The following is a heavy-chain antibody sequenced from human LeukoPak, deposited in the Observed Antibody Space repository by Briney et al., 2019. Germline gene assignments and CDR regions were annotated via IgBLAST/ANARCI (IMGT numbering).Heavy chain of an antibody. D-gene: IGHD5-24*01. Sequence: GGSLRLSCAASGFTFSSYAMSWVRQAPGKGLEWVSAISGSGGSTYYADSVKGRFTTSRDNSKNTVYLQMNSLRTEDTAVYYCARPSPPGDGYNPCDYWGPGALVIVSS. CDR3: ARPSPPGDGYNPCDY. V-gene: IGHV3-23*01. CDR1: GFTFSSYA. J-gene: IGHJ4*02. CDR2: ISGSGGST.